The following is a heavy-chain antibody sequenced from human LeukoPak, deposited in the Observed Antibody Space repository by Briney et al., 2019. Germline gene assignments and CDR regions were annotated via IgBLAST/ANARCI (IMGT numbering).Heavy chain of an antibody. D-gene: IGHD2-2*01. CDR2: IYSGGST. Sequence: PGGSLRLSCAASGFTLRDYYVTWVRQAPGKGLEWVSVIYSGGSTYYADSVKGRFTISRDNSKNTLYLQMNSLRAEDTAVYYCASPYCSSTSCYSPFDYWGQGTLVTVSS. V-gene: IGHV3-66*01. CDR3: ASPYCSSTSCYSPFDY. J-gene: IGHJ4*02. CDR1: GFTLRDYY.